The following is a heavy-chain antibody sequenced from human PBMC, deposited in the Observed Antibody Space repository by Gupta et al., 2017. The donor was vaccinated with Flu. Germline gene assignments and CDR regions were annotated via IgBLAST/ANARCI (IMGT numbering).Heavy chain of an antibody. V-gene: IGHV3-73*02. CDR3: TNYGYDFSY. D-gene: IGHD4-17*01. CDR2: IRTKANNYAT. Sequence: EVQLVESGGGLVQPGGSLKPSCAASGFTFSGSAMHWVRQASGKGLEWVGRIRTKANNYATVYAASVKGRFTISRDDSKNTAYLQMNSLKTEDTAVYYCTNYGYDFSYWGQGTLVTVSS. CDR1: GFTFSGSA. J-gene: IGHJ4*02.